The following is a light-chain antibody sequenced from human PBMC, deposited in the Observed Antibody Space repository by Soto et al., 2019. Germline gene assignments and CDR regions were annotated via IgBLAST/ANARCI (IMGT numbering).Light chain of an antibody. CDR2: DAS. Sequence: DIHMTQAPSTLSASLGDRVTITFRASQSISSWLAWYQQKPGKAPKLLIYDASSLESGVPSRFSGSGSGTEFTLTISSLQPDDFATYYCQQYNSYSQTFGQGTKVDI. CDR1: QSISSW. V-gene: IGKV1-5*01. J-gene: IGKJ1*01. CDR3: QQYNSYSQT.